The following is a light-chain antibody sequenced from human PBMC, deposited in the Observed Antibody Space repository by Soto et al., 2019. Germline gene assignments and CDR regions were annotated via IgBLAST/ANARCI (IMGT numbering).Light chain of an antibody. CDR1: QSVSSN. Sequence: EIVMTQSPATLSVSPGERATLSCRASQSVSSNLAWYQHKPGQAPRLLIFGASTRATGIPARFSGSGSGTNFILTITSLPSEDFAVYYCQQYSNYVTFGQGTRLEIK. V-gene: IGKV3-15*01. CDR2: GAS. J-gene: IGKJ5*01. CDR3: QQYSNYVT.